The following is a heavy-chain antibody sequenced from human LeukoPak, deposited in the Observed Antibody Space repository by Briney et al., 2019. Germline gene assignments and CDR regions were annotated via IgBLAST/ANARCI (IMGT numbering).Heavy chain of an antibody. V-gene: IGHV4-34*01. CDR1: GGSFSGYY. D-gene: IGHD3-10*01. CDR2: IYHSGST. Sequence: SETLSLTCAVYGGSFSGYYWSWIRQPPGKGLEWIGSIYHSGSTYYNPSLKSRVTISVDTSKNQFSLKLSSVTAADTAVYYCARDSSYYGSGSYPPDVWGKGTTVTVSS. J-gene: IGHJ6*04. CDR3: ARDSSYYGSGSYPPDV.